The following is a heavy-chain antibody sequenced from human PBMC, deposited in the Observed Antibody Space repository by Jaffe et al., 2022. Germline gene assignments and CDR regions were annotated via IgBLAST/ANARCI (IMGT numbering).Heavy chain of an antibody. J-gene: IGHJ6*03. Sequence: QVQLVQSGAEVKKPGSSVKVSCKASGGTFSSYAISWVRQAPGQGLEWMGGIIPIFGTANYAQKFQGRVTITADESTSTAYMELSSLRSEDTAVYYCARDSYGSGSYFDYYYYYMDVWGKGTTVTVSS. D-gene: IGHD3-10*01. CDR1: GGTFSSYA. CDR3: ARDSYGSGSYFDYYYYYMDV. V-gene: IGHV1-69*01. CDR2: IIPIFGTA.